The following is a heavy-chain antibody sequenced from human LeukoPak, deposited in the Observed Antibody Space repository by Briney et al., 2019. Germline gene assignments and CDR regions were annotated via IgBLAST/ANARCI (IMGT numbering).Heavy chain of an antibody. CDR3: ARPLCPAGDYIVSYFAL. CDR2: ISPVDSDT. J-gene: IGHJ2*01. V-gene: IGHV5-51*01. D-gene: IGHD4-17*01. CDR1: GYNFTNFW. Sequence: GESLQISCKGSGYNFTNFWIGWVRQMPGKGLEWVGIISPVDSDTEYSPSFQGRVTVSADKSISTAYLQWSSLKASDTALYFCARPLCPAGDYIVSYFALCGRGTLVTVSS.